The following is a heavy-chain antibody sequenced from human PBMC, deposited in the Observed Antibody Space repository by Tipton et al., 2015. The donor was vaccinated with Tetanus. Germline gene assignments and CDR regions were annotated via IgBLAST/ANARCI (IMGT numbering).Heavy chain of an antibody. Sequence: LRLSCNVSSGSINSHYWGWVRQPPGKGLEWIGFLSFTGNARSNPSLKSRVSMSVDTSKNQFSLKVRSVTAADTAVYYCARQEPPRRFFYDSSGSSGWGQGTLVIVSS. CDR2: LSFTGNA. V-gene: IGHV4-59*08. J-gene: IGHJ4*02. CDR3: ARQEPPRRFFYDSSGSSG. CDR1: SGSINSHY. D-gene: IGHD3-22*01.